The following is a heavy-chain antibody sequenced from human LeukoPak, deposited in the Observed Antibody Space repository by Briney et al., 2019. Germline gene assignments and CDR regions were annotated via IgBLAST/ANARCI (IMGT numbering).Heavy chain of an antibody. V-gene: IGHV1-2*07. D-gene: IGHD3-3*01. CDR3: ARASGITIFGVAPFDP. CDR1: GYTFTGYY. Sequence: ASVKVSCKASGYTFTGYYMHWVRQAPGQGLEWMGWINPNSGGTNYAHKFQGRVTMTRDTSISTAYMELSRLRSDDTAVYYCARASGITIFGVAPFDPGGQGTLVTVSS. J-gene: IGHJ5*02. CDR2: INPNSGGT.